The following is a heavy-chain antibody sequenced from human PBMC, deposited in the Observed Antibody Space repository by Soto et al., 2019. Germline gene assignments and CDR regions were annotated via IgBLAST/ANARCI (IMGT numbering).Heavy chain of an antibody. CDR1: GFTFSSYG. V-gene: IGHV3-30*18. CDR3: AKDAGITGTQGDFDY. J-gene: IGHJ4*02. CDR2: ISYDGSNK. Sequence: VQLVESGGGVVQPGRSLRLSCAAFGFTFSSYGMHWVRQAPGKGLEWVAVISYDGSNKYYADSVKGRFTISRDNSKNTLYLQMNSLRAEDTAVYYCAKDAGITGTQGDFDYWGQGTLVTVSS. D-gene: IGHD1-7*01.